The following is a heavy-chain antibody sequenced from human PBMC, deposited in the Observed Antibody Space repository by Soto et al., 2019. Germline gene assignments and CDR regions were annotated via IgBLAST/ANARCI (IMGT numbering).Heavy chain of an antibody. CDR2: ISYDGSNK. D-gene: IGHD6-19*01. Sequence: PGGSLRLSCAASGFTFSSYAMHWVRQAPGKGLEWVAVISYDGSNKYYADSVKGRFTISRDNSKNTLYLQMNSLRAEDTAVYYCARDRSIAVAGTFRYYYGMDDWGQGTTVTVSS. CDR1: GFTFSSYA. V-gene: IGHV3-30-3*01. CDR3: ARDRSIAVAGTFRYYYGMDD. J-gene: IGHJ6*02.